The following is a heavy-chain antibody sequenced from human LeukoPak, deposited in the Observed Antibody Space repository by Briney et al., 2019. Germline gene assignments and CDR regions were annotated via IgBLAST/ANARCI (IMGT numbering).Heavy chain of an antibody. V-gene: IGHV3-48*04. J-gene: IGHJ4*02. CDR3: ARVTLRFLEWSS. CDR2: ISSSSTTI. CDR1: GFTFSNYA. Sequence: PGGSLRLSCAASGFTFSNYAMNWVRQAPGKGLEWVSYISSSSTTIYYADSVKGHFTISRDNARNSLYLQMNSLRVEDTAVYYCARVTLRFLEWSSWGQGTLVTVSS. D-gene: IGHD3-3*01.